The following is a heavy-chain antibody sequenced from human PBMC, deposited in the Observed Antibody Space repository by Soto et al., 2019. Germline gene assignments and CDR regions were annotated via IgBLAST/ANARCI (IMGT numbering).Heavy chain of an antibody. D-gene: IGHD3-3*01. V-gene: IGHV4-59*01. CDR2: IYYSGST. J-gene: IGHJ3*02. Sequence: PSETLSLTCTVSGGSISSYYWSWIRQPPGKGLEWIGYIYYSGSTNYNPSLKSRVTISVDTSKNQFSLKLSSVTAADTAVYYCARDGDYDFWSGYYGAFAIWGQGTMVTVSS. CDR1: GGSISSYY. CDR3: ARDGDYDFWSGYYGAFAI.